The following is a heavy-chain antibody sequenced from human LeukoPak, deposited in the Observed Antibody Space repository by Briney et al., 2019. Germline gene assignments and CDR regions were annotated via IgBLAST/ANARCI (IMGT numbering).Heavy chain of an antibody. CDR3: ARGYSSRDRVGDFDY. CDR2: INWNGGST. Sequence: GGSLRLSCAASGFTFDDYDMSWVRQAPGKGLELVSGINWNGGSTGYANSVKGRFTISRDNAKNSLYLQMNSLRAEDTAVYYCARGYSSRDRVGDFDYWGQGTLVTVSS. CDR1: GFTFDDYD. V-gene: IGHV3-20*04. D-gene: IGHD6-13*01. J-gene: IGHJ4*02.